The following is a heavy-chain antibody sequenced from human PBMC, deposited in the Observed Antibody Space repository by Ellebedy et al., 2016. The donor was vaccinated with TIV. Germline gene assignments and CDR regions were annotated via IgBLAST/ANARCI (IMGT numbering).Heavy chain of an antibody. CDR2: IIPIFGTA. D-gene: IGHD2-2*01. CDR3: ARAGDIVVVPAANSFDY. CDR1: GGTFSSYA. V-gene: IGHV1-69*13. J-gene: IGHJ4*02. Sequence: SVKVSCXASGGTFSSYAISWVRQAPGQGLEWMGGIIPIFGTANYAQKFQGRVTITADESTSTAYMELSSLRSEDTAVYYCARAGDIVVVPAANSFDYWGQGTLVTVSS.